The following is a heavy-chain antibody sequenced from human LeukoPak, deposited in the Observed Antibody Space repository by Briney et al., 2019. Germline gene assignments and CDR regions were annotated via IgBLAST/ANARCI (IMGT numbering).Heavy chain of an antibody. CDR3: ARSNYGLDYLDY. D-gene: IGHD4-11*01. CDR2: ISSSGGST. CDR1: GFTFSCYA. V-gene: IGHV3-23*01. Sequence: GGSLRLSCAASGFTFSCYAMSWVRQAPGKGLEWVSAISSSGGSTYYPGSVKGRFTISRDSSMHTLYLQMNSLRAEDTAVYYCARSNYGLDYLDYWGQGTLVTVSA. J-gene: IGHJ4*02.